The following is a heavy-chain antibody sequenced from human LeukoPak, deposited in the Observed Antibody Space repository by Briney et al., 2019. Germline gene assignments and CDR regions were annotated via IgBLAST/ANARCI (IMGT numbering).Heavy chain of an antibody. CDR1: GGSISSYY. CDR3: ARVHYGDYDDAFDI. CDR2: IYYSGST. Sequence: PSETLSLTCTVSGGSISSYYWSWIRQPPGKGLEWIGYIYYSGSTNYNPSLKSRVTISVDTSKNQFSLKLSSVTAADTAVYYCARVHYGDYDDAFDIWGQGTMVTVSS. D-gene: IGHD4-17*01. J-gene: IGHJ3*02. V-gene: IGHV4-59*01.